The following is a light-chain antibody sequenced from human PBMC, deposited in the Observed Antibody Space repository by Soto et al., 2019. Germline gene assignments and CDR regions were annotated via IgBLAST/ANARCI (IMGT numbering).Light chain of an antibody. J-gene: IGKJ5*01. CDR1: QGISSA. CDR2: DAS. V-gene: IGKV1-13*02. CDR3: QHFNSYPPPT. Sequence: AIQLTQSPSSLSASVGDRVTITCRASQGISSALAWYQQKPGKAPKLLIHDASRLESGVPSRFRRSGSGTDFTPTTSSQQPDNFATYYCQHFNSYPPPTFGQGTRLEIK.